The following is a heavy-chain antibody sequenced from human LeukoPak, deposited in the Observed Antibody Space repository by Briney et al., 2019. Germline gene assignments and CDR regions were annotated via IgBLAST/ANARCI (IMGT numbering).Heavy chain of an antibody. Sequence: GASVKVSCKSSGGTFSSYTISWVRQAPGQGLEWMGRIIPILGIANYAQKFQGRVTITADKSTSTAYMELSSLRSEDTAVYYCARGVVVVVPAADNWFDPWGQGTLVTVS. V-gene: IGHV1-69*02. CDR3: ARGVVVVVPAADNWFDP. J-gene: IGHJ5*02. D-gene: IGHD2-2*01. CDR2: IIPILGIA. CDR1: GGTFSSYT.